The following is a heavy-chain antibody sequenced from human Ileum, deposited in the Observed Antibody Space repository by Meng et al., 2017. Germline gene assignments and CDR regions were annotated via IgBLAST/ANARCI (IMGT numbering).Heavy chain of an antibody. CDR3: AKDTLGWSDVSRYFDY. Sequence: GESLKISCAGSGFTFNNYAMNWVRQAPGKGLEWVSAISSSGGSTHYADSVKGRFTISRDNSKNTLYLQMNSLRAEDTAVYYCAKDTLGWSDVSRYFDYWGQGTRVTGSS. D-gene: IGHD1-1*01. CDR2: ISSSGGST. V-gene: IGHV3-23*01. CDR1: GFTFNNYA. J-gene: IGHJ4*02.